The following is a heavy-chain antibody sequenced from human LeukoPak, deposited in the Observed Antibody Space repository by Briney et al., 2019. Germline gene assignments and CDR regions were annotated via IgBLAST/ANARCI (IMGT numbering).Heavy chain of an antibody. J-gene: IGHJ4*02. D-gene: IGHD3-22*01. CDR3: YYYDSSGFYPQTKIDY. CDR1: GFSFSTYS. CDR2: ITGSGANT. Sequence: GGSLRLSCAGSGFSFSTYSMNWVRQAPGKGLEWVSGITGSGANTYYADSVKGRFTISRDNSKNTLYLRMNSLRAEDTAVYYCYYYDSSGFYPQTKIDYWGQGTLVTVSS. V-gene: IGHV3-23*01.